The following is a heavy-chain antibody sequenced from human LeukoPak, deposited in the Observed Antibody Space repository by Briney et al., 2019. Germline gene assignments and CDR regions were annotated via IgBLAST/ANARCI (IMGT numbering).Heavy chain of an antibody. CDR1: GFTFSSYS. V-gene: IGHV3-48*04. J-gene: IGHJ4*02. Sequence: GGSLRLSCAASGFTFSSYSMNWVRQAPGKGLEWVSYISSRSRTIYYADSVKGRFTISRDNAKNSLYLQMNSLRAEDTAVYYCARVGYCSGGSCPLKYWGQGTLVTVSS. CDR2: ISSRSRTI. CDR3: ARVGYCSGGSCPLKY. D-gene: IGHD2-15*01.